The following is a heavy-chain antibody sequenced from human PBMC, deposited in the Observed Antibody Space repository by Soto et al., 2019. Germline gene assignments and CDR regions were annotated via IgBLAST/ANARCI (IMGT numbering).Heavy chain of an antibody. V-gene: IGHV4-61*01. J-gene: IGHJ6*02. CDR1: GGSVSSGSYY. CDR3: ARDNVQNMAPYYCYGMDV. Sequence: QVQLQESGPGLVKPSETLSLTCTVSGGSVSSGSYYWSWIRQPPGKRLEWIGYIYDSGSTNYNPSRESRVTISVDTSKNQFSLKLSSVTAADTAVYYCARDNVQNMAPYYCYGMDVWGQGTTVTVSS. CDR2: IYDSGST. D-gene: IGHD1-1*01.